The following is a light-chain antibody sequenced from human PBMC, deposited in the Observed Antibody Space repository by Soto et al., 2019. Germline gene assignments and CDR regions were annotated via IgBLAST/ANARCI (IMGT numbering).Light chain of an antibody. CDR2: EVS. V-gene: IGLV2-14*01. CDR3: LSFTSSHTYV. Sequence: QSALTQPASVSGSPGQSITISCTGTSSDIGGYNFVSWYQQHPGKAPKFLIYEVSNRPSGVSNRFSGSKSGNTASLTISGLQSEDEADYYCLSFTSSHTYVFGTGTKVTVL. CDR1: SSDIGGYNF. J-gene: IGLJ1*01.